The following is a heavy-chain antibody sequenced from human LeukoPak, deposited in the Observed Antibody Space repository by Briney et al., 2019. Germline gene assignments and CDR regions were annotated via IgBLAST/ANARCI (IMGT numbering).Heavy chain of an antibody. J-gene: IGHJ4*02. Sequence: GESLKISCKASGYTFTNDWIGWVRQMPGKGLEWMGIIYPGIYPGDSNTRYSPSFQGQVTFSADKSINTAYLQWSSLKASDTAMYYCARQPPTVTASRHYFDYWGQGTLVTVSS. V-gene: IGHV5-51*01. CDR2: IYPGIYPGDSNT. D-gene: IGHD4-17*01. CDR1: GYTFTNDW. CDR3: ARQPPTVTASRHYFDY.